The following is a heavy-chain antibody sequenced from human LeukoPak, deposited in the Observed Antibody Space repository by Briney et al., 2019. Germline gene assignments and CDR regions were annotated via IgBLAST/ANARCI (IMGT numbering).Heavy chain of an antibody. V-gene: IGHV4-59*03. CDR1: GGSISGYY. Sequence: PSETLSLTCTVSGGSISGYYHNWVRQSPGRGLEWIGLVHYSGNTNCNPSLKSRVSISTDTSKNQFSLELTSVTAADTAVYYCVIGRGWQPDYWGQGIPVTVSS. J-gene: IGHJ4*02. CDR3: VIGRGWQPDY. D-gene: IGHD3-10*01. CDR2: VHYSGNT.